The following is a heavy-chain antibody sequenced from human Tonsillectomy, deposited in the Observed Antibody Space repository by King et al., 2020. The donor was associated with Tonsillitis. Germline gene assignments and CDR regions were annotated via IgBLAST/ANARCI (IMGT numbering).Heavy chain of an antibody. J-gene: IGHJ3*02. CDR3: AKAESAMVLSAIDI. CDR1: GFTFSSYT. V-gene: IGHV3-30*18. Sequence: VQLVESGGGVVQPGRSLRLSCAASGFTFSSYTMHWVRQAPGKGLEWVALISYDGSTKYYADSVKGRFTISRDNSKNTPYLQMNSLRAEDTAVYYCAKAESAMVLSAIDIWGQGTMVTVSS. D-gene: IGHD5-18*01. CDR2: ISYDGSTK.